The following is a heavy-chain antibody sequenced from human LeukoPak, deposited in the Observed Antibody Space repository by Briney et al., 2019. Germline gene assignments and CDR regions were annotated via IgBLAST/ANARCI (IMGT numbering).Heavy chain of an antibody. Sequence: NPSETLSLTCAVYGGSFSGYYWSWIRQPPGKGLEWMGEINHSGSTNYNPSLKSRVTISVNTSKNQFSLKLSSVTAADTAVYYCARGRHSSSWFKSMYNWFDPCGQGTLVTVSS. J-gene: IGHJ5*02. D-gene: IGHD6-13*01. CDR3: ARGRHSSSWFKSMYNWFDP. V-gene: IGHV4-34*01. CDR1: GGSFSGYY. CDR2: INHSGST.